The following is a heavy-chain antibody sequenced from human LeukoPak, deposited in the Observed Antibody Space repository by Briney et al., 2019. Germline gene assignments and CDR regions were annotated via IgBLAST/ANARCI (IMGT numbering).Heavy chain of an antibody. V-gene: IGHV4-34*01. J-gene: IGHJ4*02. CDR2: INHSGST. CDR3: ARGQEVGATGPIDY. CDR1: GGSFSGYY. Sequence: SETLSLTCAVHGGSFSGYYWSWIRQPPGKGLEWIGEINHSGSTNYNPSLKSRVTISVDTSKNQFSLKLSSVTAADTAVYYCARGQEVGATGPIDYWGQGTLVTVSS. D-gene: IGHD1-26*01.